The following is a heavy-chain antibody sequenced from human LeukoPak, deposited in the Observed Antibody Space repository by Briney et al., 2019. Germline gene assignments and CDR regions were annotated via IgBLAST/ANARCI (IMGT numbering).Heavy chain of an antibody. D-gene: IGHD3-22*01. CDR3: ARDPECYYDSSGYYSGWYFDL. J-gene: IGHJ2*01. V-gene: IGHV3-7*01. CDR2: IKQDGSEK. CDR1: GFTFSSYW. Sequence: GGSLRLSCAASGFTFSSYWMSWVRQAPGKGLEWVANIKQDGSEKYYVDSVKGRFTISRDNAKNSLYLQMNSLRAEDTAVYYCARDPECYYDSSGYYSGWYFDLWGRGTLVTVSS.